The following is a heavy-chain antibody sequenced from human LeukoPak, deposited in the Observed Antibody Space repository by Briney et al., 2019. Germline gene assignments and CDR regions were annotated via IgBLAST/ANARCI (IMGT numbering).Heavy chain of an antibody. Sequence: GGSLRLSCEASGFTFSANAMTWVRQAPGKGLEYVSGISINGGSTDYADSVKGRFTISRDNSKNTVYLQMRSLRAEDTAVYYCVKESRVVRGVIMDAFDMWGPGTMVTVSS. V-gene: IGHV3-64D*06. CDR2: ISINGGST. J-gene: IGHJ3*02. D-gene: IGHD3-10*01. CDR3: VKESRVVRGVIMDAFDM. CDR1: GFTFSANA.